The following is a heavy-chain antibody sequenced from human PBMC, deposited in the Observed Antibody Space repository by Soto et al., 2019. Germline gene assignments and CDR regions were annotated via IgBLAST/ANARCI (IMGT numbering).Heavy chain of an antibody. CDR1: GFTFSTSG. CDR2: IWYDGSNE. J-gene: IGHJ4*02. D-gene: IGHD4-17*01. CDR3: ARDADGDTGNFDY. V-gene: IGHV3-33*01. Sequence: GGSLRLSCAASGFTFSTSGMHWVRQAPGKGLEWVALIWYDGSNEYYADSVKGRFTVSRDNSKNTLYLQMISLRAEDTAVYYCARDADGDTGNFDYWGQGTLVTVSS.